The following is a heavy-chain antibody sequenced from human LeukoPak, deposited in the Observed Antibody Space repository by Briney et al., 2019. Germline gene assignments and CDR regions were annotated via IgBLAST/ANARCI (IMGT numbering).Heavy chain of an antibody. Sequence: PGGSLRLSCEGSGFTLSIYAMSWVRQAPGKGLVWVSRLSPDGSSSIYADSVKGRFTVSRDNAKNTLYLQMNSLRAEDTAVYYCTRSPSLGGNYWGFDYWGQGTLVTISS. D-gene: IGHD1-26*01. CDR2: LSPDGSSS. CDR1: GFTLSIYA. V-gene: IGHV3-74*01. CDR3: TRSPSLGGNYWGFDY. J-gene: IGHJ4*02.